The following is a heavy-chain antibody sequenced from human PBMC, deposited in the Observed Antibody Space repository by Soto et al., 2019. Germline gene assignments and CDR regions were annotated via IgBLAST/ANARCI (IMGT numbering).Heavy chain of an antibody. CDR3: ARPTPVLRFLEWSQGYYGMDV. Sequence: LRLSCAASGFAFSSYIMNWVRQAPGQGLEWVSSISSSSSYIYYADSVKGRFTISRDNAKNSLYLQMNSLRAEDTAVYYCARPTPVLRFLEWSQGYYGMDVWGQGTTVTVSS. V-gene: IGHV3-21*01. CDR2: ISSSSSYI. J-gene: IGHJ6*02. D-gene: IGHD3-3*01. CDR1: GFAFSSYI.